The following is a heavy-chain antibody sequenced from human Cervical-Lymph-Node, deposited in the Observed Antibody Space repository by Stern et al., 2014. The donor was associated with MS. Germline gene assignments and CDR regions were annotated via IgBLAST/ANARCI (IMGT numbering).Heavy chain of an antibody. CDR2: INPNSGGT. Sequence: QMQLVQSGAEVKKPGASVKVSCKASGYTFTGYYMHWVRQAPGQGLEWMGWINPNSGGTNYAQKFQGWVTMTRDTSISTAYMELSRLRSDDTAVYYCARHLTGDGNDAFDIWGQGTMVTVSS. CDR1: GYTFTGYY. D-gene: IGHD7-27*01. J-gene: IGHJ3*02. CDR3: ARHLTGDGNDAFDI. V-gene: IGHV1-2*04.